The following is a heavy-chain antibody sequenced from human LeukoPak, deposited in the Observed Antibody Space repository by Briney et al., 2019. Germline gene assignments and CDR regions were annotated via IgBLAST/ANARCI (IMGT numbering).Heavy chain of an antibody. V-gene: IGHV1-24*01. CDR2: FDPEDGET. CDR1: GYTLTELS. J-gene: IGHJ4*02. CDR3: ATALDCGGDCSHYFDY. Sequence: GASVKVSCKVSGYTLTELSMHWVRQAPGKGVERMGGFDPEDGETIYAQKFQGRVTMTEDTSTDTAYMELSSLRSEDTAVYYCATALDCGGDCSHYFDYWGQGTLVTVSS. D-gene: IGHD2-21*02.